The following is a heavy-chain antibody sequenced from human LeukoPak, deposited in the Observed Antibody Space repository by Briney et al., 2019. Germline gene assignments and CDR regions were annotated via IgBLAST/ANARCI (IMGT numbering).Heavy chain of an antibody. CDR1: GGSISSFY. D-gene: IGHD1-26*01. V-gene: IGHV4-59*01. CDR3: ARGGQGGSYYGNWFDP. Sequence: PSETLSLTCTVSGGSISSFYWSWIRQPPGKGLEWIGYIYYSGSTNYNPSLKSRVTISVDTSKNQFSLKLSSVTAADTAVYYCARGGQGGSYYGNWFDPWGQGTLVTVSS. CDR2: IYYSGST. J-gene: IGHJ5*02.